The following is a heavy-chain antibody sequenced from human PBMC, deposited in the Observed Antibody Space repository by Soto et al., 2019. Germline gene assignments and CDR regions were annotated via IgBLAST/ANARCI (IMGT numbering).Heavy chain of an antibody. CDR1: GGSFSTTA. CDR3: ARSISLQHYDSYGVSPTYDFDY. V-gene: IGHV1-69*01. Sequence: QVQLVQSGAEVRRPGSSVKASCKASGGSFSTTAISWVRQAPGQGREWMGGINILFRKAKYAPRFEGRVIIPADESTSTAYMELNSLRSEDTAFYYCARSISLQHYDSYGVSPTYDFDYWGQRNLGTVSS. J-gene: IGHJ4*02. D-gene: IGHD3-22*01. CDR2: INILFRKA.